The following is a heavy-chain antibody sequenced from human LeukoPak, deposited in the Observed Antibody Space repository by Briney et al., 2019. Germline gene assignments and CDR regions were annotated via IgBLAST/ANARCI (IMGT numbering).Heavy chain of an antibody. CDR1: GGSISSSSYY. D-gene: IGHD3-10*01. V-gene: IGHV4-39*01. J-gene: IGHJ4*02. Sequence: SETLSPTCTVSGGSISSSSYYWGWIRQPPGKGLEWIGSIYYSGSTYYNPSLKSRVTISVDTSKNQFSLKLSSVTAADTAVYYCATSRGYFDYWGQGTLVTVSS. CDR3: ATSRGYFDY. CDR2: IYYSGST.